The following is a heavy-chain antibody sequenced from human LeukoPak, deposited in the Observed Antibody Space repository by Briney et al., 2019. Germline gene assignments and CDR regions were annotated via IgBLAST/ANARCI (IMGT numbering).Heavy chain of an antibody. CDR1: GYTFTGYY. J-gene: IGHJ3*02. CDR3: ARDRNSGSSLDI. CDR2: IYPYSGDT. Sequence: GPVKVSCKASGYTFTGYYIHWVRQAPGQGLEWMGWIYPYSGDTNYAQNFQGRVTMTRDTPISTAYMELSSLKSDDTAVYYCARDRNSGSSLDIWGQGTMLTVCS. D-gene: IGHD6-6*01. V-gene: IGHV1-2*02.